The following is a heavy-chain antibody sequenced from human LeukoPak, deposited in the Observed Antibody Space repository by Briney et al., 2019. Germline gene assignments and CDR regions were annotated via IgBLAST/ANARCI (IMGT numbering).Heavy chain of an antibody. D-gene: IGHD1-26*01. J-gene: IGHJ5*02. V-gene: IGHV4-30-2*01. CDR1: GGSISGSGYY. CDR2: IYHTGST. Sequence: SQTLSLTCTVSGGSISGSGYYWSWVRQPPGKGLEWIGYIYHTGSTYYNPSLASRVTISVDRSKNQFSLRLTSVTAADTAVFYCARGGVGPTTNWFDPWGQGTLVTVSS. CDR3: ARGGVGPTTNWFDP.